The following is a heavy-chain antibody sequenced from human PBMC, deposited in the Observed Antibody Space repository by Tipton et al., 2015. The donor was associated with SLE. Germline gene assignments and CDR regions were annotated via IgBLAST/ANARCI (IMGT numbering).Heavy chain of an antibody. CDR3: ARVVGYSSSWYWYFDL. J-gene: IGHJ2*01. V-gene: IGHV4-31*03. CDR2: IYYSGST. D-gene: IGHD6-13*01. CDR1: GGSISSGGYY. Sequence: TLSLTCTVSGGSISSGGYYWSWIRQHPGKGLEWIGYIYYSGSTYYNPSLKSRVTISVDTSKNQFSLKLSSVTAADTAVYYCARVVGYSSSWYWYFDLWGRGTLVTVSS.